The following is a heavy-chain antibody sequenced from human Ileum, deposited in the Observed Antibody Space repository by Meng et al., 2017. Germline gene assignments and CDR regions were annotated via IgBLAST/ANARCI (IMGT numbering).Heavy chain of an antibody. CDR2: IYDSGST. D-gene: IGHD1-1*01. CDR1: GGSISSGGYY. V-gene: IGHV4-31*03. CDR3: ARGGTAYFDY. J-gene: IGHJ4*02. Sequence: QVHLQVSGPGLVKPSQTLSLTCTVSGGSISSGGYYWGWIRQRPGKGLEWIGYIYDSGSTYYNPSLKSRIAISGDTSKNQFSLNLSSVTAADTAVYYCARGGTAYFDYWGQGTLVTVSS.